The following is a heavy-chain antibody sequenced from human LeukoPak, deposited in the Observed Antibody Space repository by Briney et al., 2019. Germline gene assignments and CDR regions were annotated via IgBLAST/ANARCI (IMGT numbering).Heavy chain of an antibody. CDR2: INGSSSDT. CDR3: AKGGSPSCYSSSGY. V-gene: IGHV3-11*03. J-gene: IGHJ4*02. D-gene: IGHD2-2*01. Sequence: GGSLRLSCAASGFTFSDYYMTWIRQAPGRGLEWISYINGSSSDTKYADSVKGRFTISRDNSKNTLYLQMNSLRGEDTAVYYCAKGGSPSCYSSSGYWGQGTLVTVSS. CDR1: GFTFSDYY.